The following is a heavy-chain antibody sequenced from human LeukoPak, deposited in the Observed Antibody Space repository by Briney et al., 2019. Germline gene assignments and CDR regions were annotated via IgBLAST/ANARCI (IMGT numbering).Heavy chain of an antibody. D-gene: IGHD6-13*01. J-gene: IGHJ4*02. V-gene: IGHV1-18*01. CDR1: GYIFASYG. CDR3: ARDARGAAAADDAFDL. Sequence: GASVKVSCKASGYIFASYGVSWVRQAPGQGLEWMGWISAYNGNTNSAQKFQGRVTLTVDTSTSTAYMELGSLRVEDTAVYYCARDARGAAAADDAFDLWGQGTLVTVSS. CDR2: ISAYNGNT.